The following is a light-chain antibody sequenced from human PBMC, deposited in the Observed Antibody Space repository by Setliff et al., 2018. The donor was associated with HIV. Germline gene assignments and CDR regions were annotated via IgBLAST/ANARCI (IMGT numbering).Light chain of an antibody. CDR1: SSDIGTYDV. Sequence: QSVLTQPASVSGSPGQSITISCTGTSSDIGTYDVVSWYQQHPGKAPKLMIFDVSKRPSGVPDRFSGSKSGNTASLTVSGLQADDEADYYCSSYAGSDIYVFGTGTKVTVL. CDR3: SSYAGSDIYV. CDR2: DVS. V-gene: IGLV2-8*01. J-gene: IGLJ1*01.